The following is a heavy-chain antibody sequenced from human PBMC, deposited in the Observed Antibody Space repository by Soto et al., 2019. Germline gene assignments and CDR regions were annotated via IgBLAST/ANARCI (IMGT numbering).Heavy chain of an antibody. J-gene: IGHJ6*02. D-gene: IGHD3-10*01. Sequence: ASVKVSCKVSGYTLTELSMHWVRQAPGKGLEWMGGFDPEDGETIYAQKFQGRVTMTEDTSTDTAYMELSSLRSEDTAVYYCSTIRRGGTSRDGDYYYGMDVWGQGTTVTVSS. CDR2: FDPEDGET. CDR3: STIRRGGTSRDGDYYYGMDV. CDR1: GYTLTELS. V-gene: IGHV1-24*01.